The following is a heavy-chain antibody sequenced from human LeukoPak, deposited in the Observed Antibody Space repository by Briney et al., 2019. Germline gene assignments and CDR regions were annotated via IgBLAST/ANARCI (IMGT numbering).Heavy chain of an antibody. D-gene: IGHD6-13*01. CDR3: ARHQVEAAAGDY. V-gene: IGHV4-39*01. CDR2: IYYSGST. CDR1: GGSISSSSYY. J-gene: IGHJ4*01. Sequence: PSETLSLTCTVSGGSISSSSYYWGWIRQPPGKGLEWIGSIYYSGSTYYNPSLKSRVTISVDTSKNQFSLKLSSVTAADTAVYYCARHQVEAAAGDYWGQEPWSPSPQ.